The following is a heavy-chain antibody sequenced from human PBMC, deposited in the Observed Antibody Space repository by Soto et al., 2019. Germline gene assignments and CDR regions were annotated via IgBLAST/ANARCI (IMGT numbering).Heavy chain of an antibody. V-gene: IGHV1-18*04. CDR1: GYAFTSYG. Sequence: QVQLEQSGSEVKKSGSSVKVSCMTSGYAFTSYGVNWVRQAPGQGLEWMGWIAPHSGRTTYLPKFQGRVTISADASTNTAYMELRGLSSDDTGIYFCARAATGSYHSAYWGQGTVVTVSS. CDR3: ARAATGSYHSAY. J-gene: IGHJ4*02. D-gene: IGHD3-10*01. CDR2: IAPHSGRT.